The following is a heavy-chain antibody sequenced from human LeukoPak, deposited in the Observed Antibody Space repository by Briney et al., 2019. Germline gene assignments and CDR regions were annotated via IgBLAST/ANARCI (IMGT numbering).Heavy chain of an antibody. Sequence: SETLSLTCTVSGGSISSSSYYWGWIRQPPGKGLEWIGSIYYSGSTYYNPSLKSRVTISVDTSKNQFSLKLSSVTAADTAVYYCARGPLIYFDYWGQGTLVTVSS. V-gene: IGHV4-39*07. CDR1: GGSISSSSYY. CDR3: ARGPLIYFDY. CDR2: IYYSGST. J-gene: IGHJ4*02.